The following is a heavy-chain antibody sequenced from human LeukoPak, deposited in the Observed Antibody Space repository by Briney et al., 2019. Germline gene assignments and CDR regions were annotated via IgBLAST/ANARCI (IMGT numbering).Heavy chain of an antibody. V-gene: IGHV4-34*01. Sequence: PSETLSLTCAVYGGSFSGYYWSWIRQPPGKGLEWIGEINHSGSTNYNPSLKSRVTISVDTSKNQFSLKLSSVTAADTAVYYCARDLGGDNDYWGQGTLVTVSS. CDR1: GGSFSGYY. J-gene: IGHJ4*02. CDR2: INHSGST. D-gene: IGHD2-21*01. CDR3: ARDLGGDNDY.